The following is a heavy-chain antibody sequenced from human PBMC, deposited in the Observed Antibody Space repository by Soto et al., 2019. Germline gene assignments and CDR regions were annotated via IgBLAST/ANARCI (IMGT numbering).Heavy chain of an antibody. D-gene: IGHD3-10*01. Sequence: QVQLVESGGGVVQPGRSLRLSCAASGFTFSRYGMHWVRQAPGKGLEWVAVIWYDGSNKYYADSVKGRFTISRDNSKNLXFLQMNSLRAEDTAVFYCARANYGSGSNYYYGMDVWGQGTTVTVSS. J-gene: IGHJ6*02. CDR1: GFTFSRYG. V-gene: IGHV3-33*01. CDR2: IWYDGSNK. CDR3: ARANYGSGSNYYYGMDV.